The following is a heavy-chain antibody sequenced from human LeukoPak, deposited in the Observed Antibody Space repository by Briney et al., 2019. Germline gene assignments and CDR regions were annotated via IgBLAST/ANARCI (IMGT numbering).Heavy chain of an antibody. CDR1: GFTFSAYA. Sequence: GGSLRLSCAASGFTFSAYAMNWVRQAPGKGLEWVSAISGSGGSTYYADSVKGRIIISRDNSKSTLYVQMNSLRVEDTAVYYCAKLADYVWGSYRSYLDYWGQGTLVTVSS. CDR2: ISGSGGST. D-gene: IGHD3-16*02. CDR3: AKLADYVWGSYRSYLDY. V-gene: IGHV3-23*01. J-gene: IGHJ4*02.